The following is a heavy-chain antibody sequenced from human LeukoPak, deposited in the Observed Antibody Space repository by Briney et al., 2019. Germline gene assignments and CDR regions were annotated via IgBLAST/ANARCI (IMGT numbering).Heavy chain of an antibody. Sequence: ASVKVSYKASGYTFTGYYMHWVRQAPGQGLEWMGWINPNSGGTNYAQKFQGRVTMTRDTSISTAYMELSRLRSDDTAVYYCATGPEGYYDSSGNNWFDPWGQGTLVTVSS. V-gene: IGHV1-2*02. D-gene: IGHD3-22*01. CDR1: GYTFTGYY. CDR2: INPNSGGT. CDR3: ATGPEGYYDSSGNNWFDP. J-gene: IGHJ5*02.